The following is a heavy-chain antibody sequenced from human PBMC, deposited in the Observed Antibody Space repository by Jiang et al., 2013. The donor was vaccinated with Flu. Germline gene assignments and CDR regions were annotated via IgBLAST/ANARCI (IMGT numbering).Heavy chain of an antibody. V-gene: IGHV4-59*08. CDR2: IYYSGST. CDR1: GGSISSYY. CDR3: ASLYGREFDY. J-gene: IGHJ4*02. D-gene: IGHD2/OR15-2a*01. Sequence: GSGLVKPSETLSLTCTVSGGSISSYYWSWIRQPPGKGLEWIGYIYYSGSTNYNPSLKSRVTISVDTSKNQFSLKLSSVTAADTAVYYCASLYGREFDYWGQGTLVTVSS.